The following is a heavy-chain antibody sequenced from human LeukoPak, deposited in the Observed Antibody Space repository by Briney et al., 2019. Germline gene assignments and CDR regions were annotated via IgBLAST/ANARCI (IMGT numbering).Heavy chain of an antibody. CDR3: AKGKWYSGTYHFDY. CDR2: ISSSSYI. Sequence: GGSLRLSCAASGFTFSSYSMNWVRQAPGKGLEWVSSISSSSYIYYADSVKGRFTISRDNAKNSLYLQMNSLRAEDTALYYCAKGKWYSGTYHFDYWGQGTLVTVSS. D-gene: IGHD1-26*01. CDR1: GFTFSSYS. J-gene: IGHJ4*02. V-gene: IGHV3-21*04.